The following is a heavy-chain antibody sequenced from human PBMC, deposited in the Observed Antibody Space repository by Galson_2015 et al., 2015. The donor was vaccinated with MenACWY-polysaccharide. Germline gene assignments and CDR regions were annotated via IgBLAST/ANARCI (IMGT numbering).Heavy chain of an antibody. CDR1: RFTFSTYW. Sequence: SLRLSCAASRFTFSTYWMNWVRQAPGKGLEWVANIKPDGSQKTYVDSVKGRFTISRDSARDSLYLQMNSLRAEDTAIYYCARGARWLDDWGQGTLVTVSS. CDR2: IKPDGSQK. CDR3: ARGARWLDD. V-gene: IGHV3-7*04. J-gene: IGHJ4*02. D-gene: IGHD2-15*01.